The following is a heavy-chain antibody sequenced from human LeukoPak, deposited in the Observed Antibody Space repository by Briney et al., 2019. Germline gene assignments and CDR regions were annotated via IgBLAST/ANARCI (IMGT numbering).Heavy chain of an antibody. D-gene: IGHD6-13*01. CDR3: TGVSRSSWYDY. V-gene: IGHV3-15*01. CDR2: IKSKTDGGTP. J-gene: IGHJ4*02. CDR1: GFTFSNAW. Sequence: GGSLRLSCAASGFTFSNAWMSWVRQAPGKGLEWVGRIKSKTDGGTPDYAAPVKGRFTISRDDSKNTLYLQMNSVKTEDTAVYYCTGVSRSSWYDYWGQGTLVTVSS.